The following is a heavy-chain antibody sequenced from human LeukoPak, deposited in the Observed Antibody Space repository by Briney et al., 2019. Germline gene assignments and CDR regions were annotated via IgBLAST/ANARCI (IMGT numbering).Heavy chain of an antibody. J-gene: IGHJ4*02. Sequence: SVKVSCKASGYIFTTYAITWVRQAPGQGLEWIGRIIPSLDVANYAQKFQGRVTLSVDRDTATTYMEVTSLRSEDTAIYYCARDHCTPGTCLGGHWGQGTLVTVSS. CDR3: ARDHCTPGTCLGGH. CDR2: IIPSLDVA. CDR1: GYIFTTYA. V-gene: IGHV1-69*04. D-gene: IGHD2-15*01.